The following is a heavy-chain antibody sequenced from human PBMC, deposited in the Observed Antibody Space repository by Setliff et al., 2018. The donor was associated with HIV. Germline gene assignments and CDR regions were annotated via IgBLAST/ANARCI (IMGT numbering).Heavy chain of an antibody. CDR1: GGSIKSGSYY. D-gene: IGHD3-10*01. Sequence: LSLTCTASGGSIKSGSYYWGWIRQPPGKGLEWIGSIYYRGTTYNNPSLKSRVTFSADTSKNQFSLNLNSVTATDTAVYYCVRQGLTMNRGVPAPILYYFDYWGQGILVTVSS. CDR3: VRQGLTMNRGVPAPILYYFDY. V-gene: IGHV4-39*01. CDR2: IYYRGTT. J-gene: IGHJ4*02.